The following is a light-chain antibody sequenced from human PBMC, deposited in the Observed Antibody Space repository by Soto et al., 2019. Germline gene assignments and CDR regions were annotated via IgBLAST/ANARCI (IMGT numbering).Light chain of an antibody. CDR1: QSVLYSSNNKNY. J-gene: IGKJ1*01. CDR2: WAS. V-gene: IGKV4-1*01. Sequence: DIVMTQSPDSLAVSLGERATINCKSSQSVLYSSNNKNYLAWYQQKPGQPPNLLIYWASTRESGVPDRFSGSGSGTNFTLTISSLQAKDVAVYYCQQYYNTPWTLGQGTKVDIK. CDR3: QQYYNTPWT.